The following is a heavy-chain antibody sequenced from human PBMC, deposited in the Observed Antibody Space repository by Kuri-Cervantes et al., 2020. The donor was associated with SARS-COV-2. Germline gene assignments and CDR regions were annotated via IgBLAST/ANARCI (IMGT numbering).Heavy chain of an antibody. Sequence: GESLKISCEASGFTFWKYAMTWVRQASGKGLEWVAVISGGGLTTYYADSAKGRFTISRDNSKNTLYLQMNSLRAEDTAVYYCAKDPRGVVVITTLFDYWGQGTLVTVSS. CDR2: ISGGGLTT. V-gene: IGHV3-23*01. CDR1: GFTFWKYA. CDR3: AKDPRGVVVITTLFDY. D-gene: IGHD3-22*01. J-gene: IGHJ4*02.